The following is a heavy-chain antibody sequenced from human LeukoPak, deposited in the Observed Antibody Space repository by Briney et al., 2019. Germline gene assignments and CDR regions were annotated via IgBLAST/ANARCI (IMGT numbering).Heavy chain of an antibody. CDR3: AKDISSSSWYYSDY. CDR1: GFTFDDYA. Sequence: GGSLRLSCAASGFTFDDYAVHWVRQAPGKGLEWVSGISWNSGSIGYADSVKGRFTISRDNAKNSLYLQMNSLRAEDTALYYCAKDISSSSWYYSDYWGQGTLVTVSS. CDR2: ISWNSGSI. V-gene: IGHV3-9*01. D-gene: IGHD6-13*01. J-gene: IGHJ4*02.